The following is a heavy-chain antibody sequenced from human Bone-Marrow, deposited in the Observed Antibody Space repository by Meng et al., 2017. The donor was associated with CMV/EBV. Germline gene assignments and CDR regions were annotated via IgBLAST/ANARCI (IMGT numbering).Heavy chain of an antibody. D-gene: IGHD3-3*01. CDR1: GGSISSYY. V-gene: IGHV4-59*01. J-gene: IGHJ6*02. CDR3: ARSSHYDFWSGYSSTYYYYYGMDV. Sequence: SETLSLTCTVSGGSISSYYWSWIRQPPGKGLEWIGYIYYSGSTNYNPSLKSRVTISVDTSKNQFSLKLSSVTAADTAVYYCARSSHYDFWSGYSSTYYYYYGMDVWGPGTTVNVSS. CDR2: IYYSGST.